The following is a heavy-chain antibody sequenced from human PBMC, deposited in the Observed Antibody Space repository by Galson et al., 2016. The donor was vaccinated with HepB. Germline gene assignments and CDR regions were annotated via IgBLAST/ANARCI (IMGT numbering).Heavy chain of an antibody. Sequence: SVKVSCKASGYTFTSYAIHWVRQAPGQRLEWMGWVNPVNGDTNYSPQFKGRLTMTSDTSANTAYLDLSSLGSEDTSMYYCARQPTSTSVNYYQLDYWGQGTLVSVSS. CDR3: ARQPTSTSVNYYQLDY. CDR1: GYTFTSYA. D-gene: IGHD3-10*01. J-gene: IGHJ4*02. CDR2: VNPVNGDT. V-gene: IGHV1-3*01.